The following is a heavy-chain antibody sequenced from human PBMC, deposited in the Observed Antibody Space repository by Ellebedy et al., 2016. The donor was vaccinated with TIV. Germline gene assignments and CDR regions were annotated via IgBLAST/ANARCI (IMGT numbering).Heavy chain of an antibody. CDR1: GSSFSGYY. J-gene: IGHJ3*02. D-gene: IGHD2-2*01. V-gene: IGHV4-34*01. CDR3: ARGRRIEPAAPHRAFDI. CDR2: INHSERT. Sequence: SETLSLTXAVYGSSFSGYYWNWIRQPPGKGLEWIGEINHSERTNSNPSLKRRVTMLVDRTKNQFSLRLNSVTAADTAVYFCARGRRIEPAAPHRAFDIWGQGALVAVSS.